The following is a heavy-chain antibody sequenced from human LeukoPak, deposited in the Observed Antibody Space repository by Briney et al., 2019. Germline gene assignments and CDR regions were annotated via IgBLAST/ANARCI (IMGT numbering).Heavy chain of an antibody. J-gene: IGHJ4*02. Sequence: GGSLRLSCAASGFTFSSYAMSWVRQAPGKGLEWVSAISGSGGSTYYADSVKGRFTISRDNSKNTLYLQMNSLRAEDTAVCYCATGKSYSSGWYGGYWGQGTLVTVSS. CDR2: ISGSGGST. CDR1: GFTFSSYA. D-gene: IGHD6-19*01. V-gene: IGHV3-23*01. CDR3: ATGKSYSSGWYGGY.